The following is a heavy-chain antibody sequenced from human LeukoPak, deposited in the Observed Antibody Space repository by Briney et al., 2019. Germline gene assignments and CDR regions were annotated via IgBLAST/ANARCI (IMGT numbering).Heavy chain of an antibody. Sequence: GGSLRLSCAASGFTVSSNYMSWVRQAPGKGLEWVSVLYGGGSTYYADSVKGRFTISRDNSKNTLYLQLNSLRAEDTALYYCARVSLTTYYFDYWGQGTLVTVSS. CDR1: GFTVSSNY. CDR2: LYGGGST. V-gene: IGHV3-66*01. J-gene: IGHJ4*02. CDR3: ARVSLTTYYFDY. D-gene: IGHD2/OR15-2a*01.